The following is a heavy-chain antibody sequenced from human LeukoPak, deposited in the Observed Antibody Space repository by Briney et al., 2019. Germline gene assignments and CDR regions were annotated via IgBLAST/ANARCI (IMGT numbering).Heavy chain of an antibody. Sequence: ASVKVSCKVSGYTLTELSMHWVRQAPGKGLEWMGGFDPEDGETIYAQKFQGRVTMTRDTSISTAYMELSSLMSEDTAVYYCARGLPKAVFGMVIEDWGQGTLVTVS. D-gene: IGHD3-3*01. V-gene: IGHV1-24*01. CDR2: FDPEDGET. CDR1: GYTLTELS. CDR3: ARGLPKAVFGMVIED. J-gene: IGHJ1*01.